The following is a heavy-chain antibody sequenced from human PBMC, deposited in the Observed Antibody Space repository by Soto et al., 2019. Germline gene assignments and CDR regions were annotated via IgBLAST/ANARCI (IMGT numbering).Heavy chain of an antibody. D-gene: IGHD2-21*02. CDR1: GDIFTRYS. V-gene: IGHV1-69*06. Sequence: SVKVSCKASGDIFTRYSFSWVRQAPGQGLEWMGGVIPLFGTANYGQKFQGRVTITADKSTSTAFMDIRGLRSDDTAVYYCAGAPAGDYYYYYKFDVWGQGTAVTVSS. CDR3: AGAPAGDYYYYYKFDV. CDR2: VIPLFGTA. J-gene: IGHJ6*02.